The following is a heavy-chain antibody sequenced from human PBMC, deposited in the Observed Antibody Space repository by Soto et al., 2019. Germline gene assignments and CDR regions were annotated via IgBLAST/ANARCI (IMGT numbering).Heavy chain of an antibody. CDR2: INSDGSST. J-gene: IGHJ6*02. D-gene: IGHD6-19*01. Sequence: GSLRLSCAASGFTFSSYWMHWVRQAPGKGLVWVSRINSDGSSTSYADSVKGRFTISRDNAKNTLYLQMNSLRAEDTAVYYCARDLAVAGPNYYYYGMDVWGQGTTVTVS. V-gene: IGHV3-74*01. CDR3: ARDLAVAGPNYYYYGMDV. CDR1: GFTFSSYW.